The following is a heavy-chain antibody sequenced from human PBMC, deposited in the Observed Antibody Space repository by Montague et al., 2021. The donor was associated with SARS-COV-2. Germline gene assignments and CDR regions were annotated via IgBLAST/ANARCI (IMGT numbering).Heavy chain of an antibody. Sequence: CAISGGSVASKSGAWNWIRQSPSRGLEWLGRTYYRSKWDSDYAESVKRRLVITPDTSKNQVSLQLNSVIPEDTAVYFCASSGITLTGLDAFDIWGQGTMVTVSS. CDR1: GGSVASKSGA. D-gene: IGHD3-9*01. CDR2: TYYRSKWDS. CDR3: ASSGITLTGLDAFDI. J-gene: IGHJ3*02. V-gene: IGHV6-1*01.